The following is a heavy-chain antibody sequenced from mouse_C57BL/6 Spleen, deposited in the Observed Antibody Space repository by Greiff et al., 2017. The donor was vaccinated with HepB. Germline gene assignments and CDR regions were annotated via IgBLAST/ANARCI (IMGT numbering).Heavy chain of an antibody. CDR1: GYAFSSYW. CDR2: IYPGDGDT. V-gene: IGHV1-80*01. J-gene: IGHJ1*03. D-gene: IGHD1-1*01. Sequence: QVQLQQSGAELVKPGASVKISCKASGYAFSSYWMNWVKQRPGKGLEWIGQIYPGDGDTNYNGKFKGKATLTADKSSSTAYMQLSSLTSEDSAVYFCARYPYGSRKYFDVWGTGTTVTVSS. CDR3: ARYPYGSRKYFDV.